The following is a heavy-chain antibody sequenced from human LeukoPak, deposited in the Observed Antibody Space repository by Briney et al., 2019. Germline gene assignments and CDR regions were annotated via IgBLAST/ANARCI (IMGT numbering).Heavy chain of an antibody. CDR3: ARVAGQQLVRAFDI. J-gene: IGHJ3*02. D-gene: IGHD6-13*01. CDR1: GGSISSGSYY. Sequence: SQTLSLTCTVSGGSISSGSYYWSWIRQPAGKGLEWIGRIYYSGSTNYNPSLKSRVTISVDTSKNQFSLKLSSVTAADTAVYYCARVAGQQLVRAFDIWGQGTMVTVSS. CDR2: IYYSGST. V-gene: IGHV4-61*02.